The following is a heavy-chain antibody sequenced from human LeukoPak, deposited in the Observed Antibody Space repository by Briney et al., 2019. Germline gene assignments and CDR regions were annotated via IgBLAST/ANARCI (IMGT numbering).Heavy chain of an antibody. Sequence: PSGTLSLTCAVSGGSISSGNWWSWVRQPPGKGLEWIGEIYHSGSTNYNPSLKSRVTISVDKSKNQFSLKLSSVTAADTAVYYCARVGYSYGLDYYGMDVWGQGTTVTVSS. D-gene: IGHD5-18*01. CDR2: IYHSGST. CDR1: GGSISSGNW. J-gene: IGHJ6*02. V-gene: IGHV4-4*02. CDR3: ARVGYSYGLDYYGMDV.